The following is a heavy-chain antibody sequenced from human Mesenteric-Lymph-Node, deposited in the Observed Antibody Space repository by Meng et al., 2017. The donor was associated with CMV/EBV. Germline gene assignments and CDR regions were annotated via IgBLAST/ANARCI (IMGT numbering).Heavy chain of an antibody. CDR3: ASGYYGSGSYFGWFDP. V-gene: IGHV3-11*01. CDR1: GFTFSDSY. CDR2: ISSSGSTI. D-gene: IGHD3-10*01. Sequence: SGFTFSDSYLRWIRQAPGKGLEWVSYISSSGSTIYYADSVKGRFTISRDNAKNSLYLQMNSLRAEDTAVYYCASGYYGSGSYFGWFDPWGQGTLVTVSS. J-gene: IGHJ5*02.